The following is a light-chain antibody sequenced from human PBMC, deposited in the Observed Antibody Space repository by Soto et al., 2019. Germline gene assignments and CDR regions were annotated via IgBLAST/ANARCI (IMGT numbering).Light chain of an antibody. V-gene: IGKV3-20*01. CDR2: GTS. J-gene: IGKJ5*01. CDR1: QSVGSSY. CDR3: QQYGNSPIT. Sequence: EIVLPQSPGTLSLSPWGRASLSFRSSQSVGSSYLAWYQQKPGQAPRLLIYGTSSRATGIPDRFSGSGSGTDFTLTISRLEPEDFAVYYCQQYGNSPITFGHGRRLQI.